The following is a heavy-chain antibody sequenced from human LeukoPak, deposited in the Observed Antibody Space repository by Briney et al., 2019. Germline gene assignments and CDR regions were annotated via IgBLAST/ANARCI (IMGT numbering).Heavy chain of an antibody. D-gene: IGHD6-13*01. Sequence: GGSLRLSCEASGFTFSGNWMSWVRQAPGKGLEWVSAISGSATSTYYADSVKGRFTISRDNSKNTLYLQMNSLRAEDTAVYYCAKDLSSSWPNALGIWGQGTVVTVSS. CDR3: AKDLSSSWPNALGI. J-gene: IGHJ3*02. CDR2: ISGSATST. V-gene: IGHV3-23*01. CDR1: GFTFSGNW.